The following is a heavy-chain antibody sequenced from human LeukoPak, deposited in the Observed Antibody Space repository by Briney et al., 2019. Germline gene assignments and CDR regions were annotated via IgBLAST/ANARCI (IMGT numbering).Heavy chain of an antibody. CDR1: DFRDYY. Sequence: GASVKVSRKTSDFRDYYMNWVRQAPGQGLEWLGWINPKSGDTDYAQKFQGRVTMTRDTSISTAYMELSGLKPDDTAIYFCASGYSGYDLNYWGQGTQVTVSS. D-gene: IGHD5-12*01. CDR2: INPKSGDT. J-gene: IGHJ4*02. V-gene: IGHV1-2*02. CDR3: ASGYSGYDLNY.